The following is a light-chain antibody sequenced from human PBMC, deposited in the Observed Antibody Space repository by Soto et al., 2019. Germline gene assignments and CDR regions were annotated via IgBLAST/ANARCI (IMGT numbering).Light chain of an antibody. Sequence: VLTQSPSASASLGASVKLTCTLSSGHSHYAIAWHQQQPEKGPRYLMKVTRDGSHSKGDGIPDRFSGSSSGAERYLTISSLQSEDEADYYCQTWGAGIRVFGGGTKLTVL. CDR1: SGHSHYA. CDR2: VTRDGSH. J-gene: IGLJ3*02. CDR3: QTWGAGIRV. V-gene: IGLV4-69*01.